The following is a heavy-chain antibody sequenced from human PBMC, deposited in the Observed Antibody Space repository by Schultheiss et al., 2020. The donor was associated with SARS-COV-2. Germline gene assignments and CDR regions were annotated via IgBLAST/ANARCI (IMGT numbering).Heavy chain of an antibody. CDR2: ISSSSSTI. CDR3: LNPSFFDY. CDR1: GFTFSSYW. J-gene: IGHJ4*02. V-gene: IGHV3-48*01. Sequence: GGSLRLSCAASGFTFSSYWMSWVRQAPGKGLEWVSYISSSSSTIYYADSVKGRFTISRDNAKNSLYLQMNSLRAEDTAVYYCLNPSFFDYWGQGTLVTVSS.